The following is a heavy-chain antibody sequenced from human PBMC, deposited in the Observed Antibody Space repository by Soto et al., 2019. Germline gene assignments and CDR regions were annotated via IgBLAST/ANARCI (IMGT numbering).Heavy chain of an antibody. J-gene: IGHJ4*02. D-gene: IGHD1-1*01. CDR3: ARQIQTYYFDD. Sequence: PSAALSLTWTVSSGSISSGSYWWGWVRQPPRKGLEWIGSIDYSGSTYYNPSLKSRVTISIDTSKNQLSLKLSSVTAADTAVEYGARQIQTYYFDDWGQGTLVTVSS. CDR2: IDYSGST. CDR1: SGSISSGSYW. V-gene: IGHV4-39*01.